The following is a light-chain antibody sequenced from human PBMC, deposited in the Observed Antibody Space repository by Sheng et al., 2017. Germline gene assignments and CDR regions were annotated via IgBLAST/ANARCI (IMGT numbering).Light chain of an antibody. CDR1: QSISSN. V-gene: IGKV3-15*01. CDR2: GAS. J-gene: IGKJ5*01. CDR3: HQRRDWPL. Sequence: EIVMTQSPATLSVSPGERATLSCRASQSISSNLAWYQQKPGQAPRLLIYGASTRATGIPASFSGSGSGTEFTLTISSLQSEDFAVYYCHQRRDWPLFGQGTRLEMK.